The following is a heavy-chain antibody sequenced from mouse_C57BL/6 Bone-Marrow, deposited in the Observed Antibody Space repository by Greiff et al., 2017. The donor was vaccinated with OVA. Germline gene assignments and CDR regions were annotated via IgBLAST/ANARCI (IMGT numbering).Heavy chain of an antibody. V-gene: IGHV7-1*01. J-gene: IGHJ1*03. CDR2: SRNKANDYTT. Sequence: EVKLVESGGGLVQSGRSLRLSCATSGFTFSDFYMEWVRQAPGKGLEWIAASRNKANDYTTEYSASVKGRFIVSRDTSQSILYLQMNALRAEDTAFYYCARDALYGNWYFDVWGTGTTVTVSS. CDR3: ARDALYGNWYFDV. CDR1: GFTFSDFY. D-gene: IGHD2-1*01.